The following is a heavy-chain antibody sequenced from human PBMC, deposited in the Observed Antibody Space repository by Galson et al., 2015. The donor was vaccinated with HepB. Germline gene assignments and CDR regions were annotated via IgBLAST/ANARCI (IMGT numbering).Heavy chain of an antibody. CDR3: AKVLGGWYGNDAFDY. CDR1: GFTFSSYA. D-gene: IGHD6-19*01. CDR2: ISGSGGST. V-gene: IGHV3-23*01. J-gene: IGHJ4*02. Sequence: SLRLSCAASGFTFSSYAMSWVRQAPGKGLEWVSAISGSGGSTYYADSVKGRFTISRDNSKNTLYLQMNSLRAEDTAVYYCAKVLGGWYGNDAFDYWGQGTLVTVSS.